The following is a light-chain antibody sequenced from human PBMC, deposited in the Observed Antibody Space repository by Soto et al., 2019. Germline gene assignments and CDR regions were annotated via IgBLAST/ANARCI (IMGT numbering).Light chain of an antibody. CDR1: QSVSSY. V-gene: IGKV3-11*01. CDR2: GAS. J-gene: IGKJ2*01. CDR3: QHRGKWPRT. Sequence: EIVLTQSPATLSLSPGERATLSCRASQSVSSYLAWYQQKPGQAPRLRIYGASNRATAIPARFSGSGSGTDFTLTISSLEPEDFAVYYCQHRGKWPRTFGQGTKLEIK.